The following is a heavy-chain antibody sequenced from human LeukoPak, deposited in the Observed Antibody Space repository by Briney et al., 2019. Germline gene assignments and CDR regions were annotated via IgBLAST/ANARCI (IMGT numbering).Heavy chain of an antibody. CDR2: INPNSGGT. V-gene: IGHV1-2*04. J-gene: IGHJ4*02. D-gene: IGHD3-10*01. Sequence: ASVKVSCKASGYTFTGYYMHWVRQAPGQGLEWMGCINPNSGGTNYAQKFQGWVTMTRDTSISTAYMELSRLRSDDTAVYYCARDSGYGSGSYIIDYWGQGTLVTVSS. CDR1: GYTFTGYY. CDR3: ARDSGYGSGSYIIDY.